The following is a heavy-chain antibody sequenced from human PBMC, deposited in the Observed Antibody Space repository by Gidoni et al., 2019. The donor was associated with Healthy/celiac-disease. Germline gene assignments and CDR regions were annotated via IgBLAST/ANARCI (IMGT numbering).Heavy chain of an antibody. CDR1: GFTISSYE. CDR3: ARDGYSSSWAFDY. D-gene: IGHD6-13*01. V-gene: IGHV3-48*03. J-gene: IGHJ4*02. CDR2: ISSRGSTI. Sequence: EVQLVESGGGLVQPGGSLRLYCAASGFTISSYEMNWVRQAPGKGLEWVSYISSRGSTIYYADSVKGRFTISRDNAKNSLYLQMNSLRAEDTAVYYCARDGYSSSWAFDYWGQGTLVTVSS.